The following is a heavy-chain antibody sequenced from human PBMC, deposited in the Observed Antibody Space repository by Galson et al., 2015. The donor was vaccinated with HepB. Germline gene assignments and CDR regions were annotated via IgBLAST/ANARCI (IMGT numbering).Heavy chain of an antibody. CDR1: GFTFSSYA. CDR3: AKEHLPGGYYDFWSGYYSLGGMDV. V-gene: IGHV3-23*01. D-gene: IGHD3-3*01. Sequence: SLRLSCAASGFTFSSYAMSWVRQAPGKGLEWVSAISGSGGSTYYADSVKGRLTISRDNSKNTLYLQMNSLRAEDTAVYYCAKEHLPGGYYDFWSGYYSLGGMDVWGQGTTVTVSS. CDR2: ISGSGGST. J-gene: IGHJ6*02.